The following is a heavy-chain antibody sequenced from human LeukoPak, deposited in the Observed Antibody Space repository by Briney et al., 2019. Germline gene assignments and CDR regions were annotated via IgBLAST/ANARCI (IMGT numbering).Heavy chain of an antibody. V-gene: IGHV3-23*01. Sequence: GGSLRLSCAASGFTFSTYAMTWVRQAPGKGLEWVSLISGTGGSTYYADSVKGRFTISRDNAKNSQYLQMNSLRVEDTALYYCARAQTYGDSRLLLDYWGQGTLVTVSS. CDR1: GFTFSTYA. J-gene: IGHJ4*02. CDR3: ARAQTYGDSRLLLDY. D-gene: IGHD2-21*02. CDR2: ISGTGGST.